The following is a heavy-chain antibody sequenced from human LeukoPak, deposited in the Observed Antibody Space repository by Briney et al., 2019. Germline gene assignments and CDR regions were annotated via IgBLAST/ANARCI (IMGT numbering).Heavy chain of an antibody. J-gene: IGHJ4*02. CDR2: ISGSGGST. CDR3: AKGARVGAGRYYFDY. CDR1: GFTFSSFG. D-gene: IGHD3-10*01. Sequence: PGGPLRLSCAASGFTFSSFGLSWVRQAPGKGLEWVSSISGSGGSTYSADSVKGRFTISRDSSKNTLYLQMNSLRAEDTAVYYCAKGARVGAGRYYFDYWGQGALVTVSS. V-gene: IGHV3-23*01.